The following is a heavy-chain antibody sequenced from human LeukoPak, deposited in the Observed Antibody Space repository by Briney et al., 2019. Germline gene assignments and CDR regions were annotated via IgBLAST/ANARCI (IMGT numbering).Heavy chain of an antibody. J-gene: IGHJ4*02. CDR1: GFTFSNYG. V-gene: IGHV3-30*02. D-gene: IGHD1-26*01. CDR2: IRYDGSNK. CDR3: VRDTRDY. Sequence: GGSLRLSCAASGFTFSNYGMHWVRQAPGKGLEWVAFIRYDGSNKYYADSVKGRFTISRDNTKNSLYLQLNSLRADDTAIYYCVRDTRDYWGQGTLVTVSS.